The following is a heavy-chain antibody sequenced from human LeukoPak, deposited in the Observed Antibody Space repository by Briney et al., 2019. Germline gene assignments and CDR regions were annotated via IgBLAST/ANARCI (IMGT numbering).Heavy chain of an antibody. Sequence: SETLSLTCTVSGGSISSSSYYWGWIRQPPGKGLEWIGSIYYSGSTYYNPSLKSRVTISVDTSKNQFSLKLSSVTAADTAVYYCASTLPITIFGVVPNDYYFDYWGQGTLVTVSS. J-gene: IGHJ4*02. CDR3: ASTLPITIFGVVPNDYYFDY. D-gene: IGHD3-3*01. CDR2: IYYSGST. V-gene: IGHV4-39*07. CDR1: GGSISSSSYY.